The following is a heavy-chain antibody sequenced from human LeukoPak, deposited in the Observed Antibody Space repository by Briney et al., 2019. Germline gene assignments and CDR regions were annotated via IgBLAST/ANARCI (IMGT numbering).Heavy chain of an antibody. CDR1: GYTLTVLA. CDR3: ATWLSVAGPRAIDY. J-gene: IGHJ4*02. Sequence: ASVIFSSTVSGYTLTVLAIHWVRHAPGKGLERMGGFDPEDGETIYAQKFQGRVTMTEDTSTDTAYMELSSLRSEDTAVYYCATWLSVAGPRAIDYWGQGTLVTVSS. D-gene: IGHD6-19*01. V-gene: IGHV1-24*01. CDR2: FDPEDGET.